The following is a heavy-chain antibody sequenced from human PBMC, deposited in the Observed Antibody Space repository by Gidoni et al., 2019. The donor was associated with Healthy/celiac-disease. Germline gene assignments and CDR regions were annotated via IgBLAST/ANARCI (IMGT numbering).Heavy chain of an antibody. V-gene: IGHV4-30-4*01. J-gene: IGHJ6*03. Sequence: QVQLQESCPGLVKPSQTLSLTCTVSCGSISSGDYYWSWIRQPPGNGLEWIGYIYYSRSTYYNPSLKSRVTISVDTSKNQFSLKLSSVTAADTAGYYCARVRRVPAAPPGYYYYMDVWGKGTTVTVSS. CDR2: IYYSRST. D-gene: IGHD2-2*01. CDR1: CGSISSGDYY. CDR3: ARVRRVPAAPPGYYYYMDV.